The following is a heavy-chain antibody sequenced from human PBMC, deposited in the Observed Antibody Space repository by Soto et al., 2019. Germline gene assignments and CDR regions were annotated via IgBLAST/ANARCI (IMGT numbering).Heavy chain of an antibody. CDR1: GFTFSSYA. D-gene: IGHD6-13*01. J-gene: IGHJ4*02. V-gene: IGHV3-23*01. CDR2: ISGSGGST. Sequence: GGSLRLSCAASGFTFSSYAMSWVRQAPGKGLESVSAISGSGGSTYYADAVKGRFTISRDNSKNTLYLQMNSLRAEDTAVYYCATDRYSTSRYDFDYWGQGTLVTVSS. CDR3: ATDRYSTSRYDFDY.